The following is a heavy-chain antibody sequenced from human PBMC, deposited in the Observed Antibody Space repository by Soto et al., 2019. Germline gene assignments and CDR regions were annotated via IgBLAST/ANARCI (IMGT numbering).Heavy chain of an antibody. V-gene: IGHV4-59*13. D-gene: IGHD6-13*01. Sequence: PSETLSLTCTVSGDSISSYYWCWIRQPPGKGLEWSGYIYYIGSTNYNHSPNSRVTMSVDTSTNQFSSKLSTVTAAATAAYYCWRSGYSTCCFADYWGQGTLVTVSS. J-gene: IGHJ4*02. CDR3: WRSGYSTCCFADY. CDR2: IYYIGST. CDR1: GDSISSYY.